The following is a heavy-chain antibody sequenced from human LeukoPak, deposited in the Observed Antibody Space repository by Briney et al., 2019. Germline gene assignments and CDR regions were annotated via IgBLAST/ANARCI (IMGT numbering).Heavy chain of an antibody. V-gene: IGHV1-2*02. Sequence: ASVKVSCKASGSTFTGYYMHWVRQAPGQGLEWMGWINPNSGDTHYVQKFQGRVTMTRDTSISTAYMELSSLRSDDTAMYYRTRGGIDYWGQGTLVTVSS. J-gene: IGHJ4*02. CDR3: TRGGIDY. CDR2: INPNSGDT. D-gene: IGHD3-10*01. CDR1: GSTFTGYY.